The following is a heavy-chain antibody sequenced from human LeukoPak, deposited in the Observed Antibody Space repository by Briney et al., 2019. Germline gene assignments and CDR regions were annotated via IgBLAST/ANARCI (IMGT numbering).Heavy chain of an antibody. J-gene: IGHJ4*02. V-gene: IGHV1-8*01. Sequence: GASVKVSCKASGYTFTSYYINWVRQATGQGREWVGWMNPNSGNTGYAQKFQGRVTMTRNTSISTAYMELSSLRSEHTAVYYCARRRINRRDLDYWGQGTLVTVSS. CDR1: GYTFTSYY. CDR3: ARRRINRRDLDY. D-gene: IGHD2/OR15-2a*01. CDR2: MNPNSGNT.